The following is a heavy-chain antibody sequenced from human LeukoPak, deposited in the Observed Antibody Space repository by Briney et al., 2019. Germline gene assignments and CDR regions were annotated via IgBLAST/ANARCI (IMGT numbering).Heavy chain of an antibody. Sequence: SETLSLTCAVSHESFSEYYWNWIRQPPGKGLEWIGEISQSGTTHYYPSLKKRVTISIDTSENQLFLRVTSVTAADTAVSVCARGTTTSGVGTFDYWGQGTLVTVSS. CDR3: ARGTTTSGVGTFDY. CDR1: HESFSEYY. J-gene: IGHJ4*02. D-gene: IGHD3-3*01. V-gene: IGHV4-34*01. CDR2: ISQSGTT.